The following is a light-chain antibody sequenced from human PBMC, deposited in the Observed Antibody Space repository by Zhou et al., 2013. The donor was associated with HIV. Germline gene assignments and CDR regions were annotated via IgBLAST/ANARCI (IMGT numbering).Light chain of an antibody. V-gene: IGKV2-28*01. CDR2: LGS. CDR3: MQALETFT. J-gene: IGKJ4*01. Sequence: DIVMTQSSLSLPVTPGEPASISCRSSQSLLHSNGYTYLDWYLQKPGQSPQLLIYLGSTRASGVPDRFSGSGSGTDFTLKISRVEAEDVGVYYCMQALETFTFGGGTKVEIK. CDR1: QSLLHSNGYTY.